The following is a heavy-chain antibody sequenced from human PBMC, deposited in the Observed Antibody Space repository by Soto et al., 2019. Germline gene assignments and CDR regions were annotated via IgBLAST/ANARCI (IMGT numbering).Heavy chain of an antibody. V-gene: IGHV1-69*12. J-gene: IGHJ6*02. Sequence: QVQLVQSGAEVKKPGSSVKVSCKASGGTFSSYAINWVRQAPGQGLEWMGGIIPVFGTADNAQGFQGRVTTTADESTSTAYMELTSLRSEDTAVYYCATARSSSAYYCGMDVWGQGTTVTVSS. CDR2: IIPVFGTA. CDR1: GGTFSSYA. D-gene: IGHD6-6*01. CDR3: ATARSSSAYYCGMDV.